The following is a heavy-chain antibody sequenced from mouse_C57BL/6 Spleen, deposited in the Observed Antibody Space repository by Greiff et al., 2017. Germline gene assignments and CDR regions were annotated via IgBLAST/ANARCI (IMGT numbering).Heavy chain of an antibody. CDR3: ARGGYDYDGFDY. Sequence: DVMLVESGGGLVKPGGSLKLSCAASGFTFSSYAMSWVRQTPEKRLEWVATISDGGSYTYYPDNVKGRFTISRDNAKNNLYLQMSHLKSEDTAMYYCARGGYDYDGFDYWGQGTTLTVSS. J-gene: IGHJ2*01. V-gene: IGHV5-4*03. CDR1: GFTFSSYA. D-gene: IGHD2-4*01. CDR2: ISDGGSYT.